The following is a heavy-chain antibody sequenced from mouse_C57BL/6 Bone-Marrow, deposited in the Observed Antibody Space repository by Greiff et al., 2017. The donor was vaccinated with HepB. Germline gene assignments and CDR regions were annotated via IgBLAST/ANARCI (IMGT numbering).Heavy chain of an antibody. V-gene: IGHV1-64*01. CDR2: IHPNSGST. Sequence: VQLQQPGAELVKPGASVKLSCKASGYTFTSYWMHWVKQRPGQGLEWIGMIHPNSGSTNYNEKFKSKATLPVDKSSSTAYMQLSSLTSEDSAVYYCARSITTVVAPFAYWGQGTLVTVSA. D-gene: IGHD1-1*01. CDR3: ARSITTVVAPFAY. J-gene: IGHJ3*01. CDR1: GYTFTSYW.